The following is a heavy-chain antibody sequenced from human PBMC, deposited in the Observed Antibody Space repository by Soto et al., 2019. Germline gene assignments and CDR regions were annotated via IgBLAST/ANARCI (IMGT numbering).Heavy chain of an antibody. CDR2: IYKSGST. Sequence: SETLSLTCTVSGGSISSYYWSWIRQPAGKGLEWIGRIYKSGSTNYNPSLTSRVSMSVDTSKNQFSLELSSVTAADTAVYYCASPGYYGSGTPLFDPWGQGILVTVSS. J-gene: IGHJ5*02. V-gene: IGHV4-4*07. CDR1: GGSISSYY. D-gene: IGHD3-10*01. CDR3: ASPGYYGSGTPLFDP.